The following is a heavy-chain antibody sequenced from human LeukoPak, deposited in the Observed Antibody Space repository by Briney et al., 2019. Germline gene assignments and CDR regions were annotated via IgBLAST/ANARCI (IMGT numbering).Heavy chain of an antibody. V-gene: IGHV4-39*01. CDR1: GGSISSSSYY. Sequence: PSETLSLTCTVSGGSISSSSYYWGWIRQPPGRGLEWIGSIYYSGSTYYNPSLKSRVTISVDTSKNQFSLKLSSVTAADTAVYYCASFPIAASHEDFDYWGQGTLVTVSS. CDR3: ASFPIAASHEDFDY. J-gene: IGHJ4*02. CDR2: IYYSGST. D-gene: IGHD6-6*01.